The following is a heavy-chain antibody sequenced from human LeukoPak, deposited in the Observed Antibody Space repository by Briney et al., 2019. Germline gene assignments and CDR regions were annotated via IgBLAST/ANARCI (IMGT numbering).Heavy chain of an antibody. Sequence: SETLSLTCTVSGGSISSTTYYWVWIRQPPGKGLEWIGSIYYSGSTYYNPSLKSRVTISVDTSKNQFSLKLSSVTAADTAVYYCVTEIVGATSDAFDIWGQGTMVTVSS. V-gene: IGHV4-39*01. CDR2: IYYSGST. CDR1: GGSISSTTYY. CDR3: VTEIVGATSDAFDI. J-gene: IGHJ3*02. D-gene: IGHD1-26*01.